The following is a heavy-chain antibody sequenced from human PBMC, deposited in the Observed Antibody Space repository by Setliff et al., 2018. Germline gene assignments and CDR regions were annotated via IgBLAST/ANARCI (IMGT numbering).Heavy chain of an antibody. Sequence: SETLSLTCAVSGGSISSSTYHWHWIRQPPGKGLEWIGTFYGSGTTNYNPSLKSRATISVDTSKNQFSLNLSSVTAADTAVYYCAKRHYPYYLDYWGQGTLVTVSS. J-gene: IGHJ4*02. V-gene: IGHV4-39*01. D-gene: IGHD3-10*01. CDR2: FYGSGTT. CDR1: GGSISSSTYH. CDR3: AKRHYPYYLDY.